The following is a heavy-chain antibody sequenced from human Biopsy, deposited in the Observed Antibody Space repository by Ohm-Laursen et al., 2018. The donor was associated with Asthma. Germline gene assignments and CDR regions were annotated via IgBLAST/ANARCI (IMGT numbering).Heavy chain of an antibody. J-gene: IGHJ3*02. CDR3: VRDGTDDAFDI. CDR1: GFTFGSYG. V-gene: IGHV3-33*01. Sequence: RSLRLSCAAPGFTFGSYGLHWVRQAPGKGLEWVADIWFDGSNKHYADSMKGRFTISRDNAKSTLYLQMNSLREEDTAVYYCVRDGTDDAFDIWGQGTVVSVSS. CDR2: IWFDGSNK. D-gene: IGHD1-1*01.